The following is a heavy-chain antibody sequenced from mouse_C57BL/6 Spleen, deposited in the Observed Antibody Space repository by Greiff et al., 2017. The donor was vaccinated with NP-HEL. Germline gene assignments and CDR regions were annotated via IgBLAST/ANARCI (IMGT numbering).Heavy chain of an antibody. CDR2: IDPEDGET. CDR1: GFNIKDYY. Sequence: VQLKESGAELVKPGASVKLSCTASGFNIKDYYMHWVKQRTEQGLEWIGRIDPEDGETKYAPKFQGKATITADTSSNTAYLQLSSLTSEDTAVYYCARATVVAHWYFDDWGTGTTVTVSS. J-gene: IGHJ1*03. V-gene: IGHV14-2*01. D-gene: IGHD1-1*01. CDR3: ARATVVAHWYFDD.